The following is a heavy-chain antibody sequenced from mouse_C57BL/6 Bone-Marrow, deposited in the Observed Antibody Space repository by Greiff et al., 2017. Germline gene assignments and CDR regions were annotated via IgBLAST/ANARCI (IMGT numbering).Heavy chain of an antibody. D-gene: IGHD1-1*01. J-gene: IGHJ4*01. V-gene: IGHV1-64*01. CDR1: GYTFTSYW. CDR3: AREGYYYYAMDD. CDR2: IHPNSGST. Sequence: QVQLKQPGAELVKPGASVKLSCKASGYTFTSYWMHWVKQRPGQGLEWIGMIHPNSGSTNYNEKFKSKATLTVDKSSSTAYMQLSSLTSEDSAVYYCAREGYYYYAMDDWGQGTSVTVSS.